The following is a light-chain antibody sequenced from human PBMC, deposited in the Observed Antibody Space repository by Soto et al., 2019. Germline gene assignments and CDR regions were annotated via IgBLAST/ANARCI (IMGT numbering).Light chain of an antibody. J-gene: IGKJ2*01. Sequence: ENVLTQSPGTLSLSPGERVTLFCKSSQTVTNNFLAWYQQKPGQSPRLLIYGASSRAPGIPDRFGGGGSGTDFTLTINKLEPEDFAVYYCHQYFSSPYTFGQVTKLEIK. CDR3: HQYFSSPYT. V-gene: IGKV3-20*01. CDR1: QTVTNNF. CDR2: GAS.